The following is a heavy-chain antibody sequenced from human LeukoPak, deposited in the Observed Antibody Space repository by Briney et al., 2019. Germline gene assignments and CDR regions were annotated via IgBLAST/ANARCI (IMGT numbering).Heavy chain of an antibody. J-gene: IGHJ4*02. D-gene: IGHD1-26*01. Sequence: ASVKVSCTASDYTFISYGISWVRQAPGQGLEWMGWISAYNGHTNYAQKFQGRVTMTTNTSTSTAYMELRSLRSDDTAVYYCARGIHSGSSGPYYFDYWGQGTLVTVSS. CDR3: ARGIHSGSSGPYYFDY. CDR1: DYTFISYG. CDR2: ISAYNGHT. V-gene: IGHV1-18*01.